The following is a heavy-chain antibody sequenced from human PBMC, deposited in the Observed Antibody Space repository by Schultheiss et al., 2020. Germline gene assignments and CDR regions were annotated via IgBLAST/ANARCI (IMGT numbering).Heavy chain of an antibody. CDR1: GFTFSSYA. CDR2: ISGSGGST. CDR3: AKLRYQLLSCMGY. D-gene: IGHD2-2*01. V-gene: IGHV3-23*01. J-gene: IGHJ4*02. Sequence: GGSLRLSCAASGFTFSSYAMSWVRQAPGKGLEWVSAISGSGGSTDYADSVKGRFTISRDNSKNTLFLQMNSLRADDTAVYYCAKLRYQLLSCMGYWGQGTLVTVSS.